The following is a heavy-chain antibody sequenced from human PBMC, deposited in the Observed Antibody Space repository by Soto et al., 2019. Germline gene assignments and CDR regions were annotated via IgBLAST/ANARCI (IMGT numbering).Heavy chain of an antibody. J-gene: IGHJ5*02. CDR2: ISYAGSHK. V-gene: IGHV3-30*03. CDR1: GFTFTTYG. D-gene: IGHD3-22*01. CDR3: ARDPSDFYYYDTTGPRNWFDP. Sequence: QGQLVESGGGVVQPGVSLRLSCEASGFTFTTYGMHWVRQAPGKGLEWVAVISYAGSHKYYADSVKGRFTISRDNSKNTFYVQMGSLRVEDTAMYYCARDPSDFYYYDTTGPRNWFDPWGQGTLVAVSS.